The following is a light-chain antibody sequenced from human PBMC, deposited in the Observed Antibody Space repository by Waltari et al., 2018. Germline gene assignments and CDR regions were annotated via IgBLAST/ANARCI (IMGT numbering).Light chain of an antibody. CDR2: QDS. Sequence: SYELTQPPSVSVSPGQTASITCSRDKLGDKYACWSQQKPGQSPVLVIYQDSKRPSGIPERFSGSNSGNTATLTISGTQAMDEADYYCQAWDSSTEDVVFGGGTKLTVL. CDR1: KLGDKY. CDR3: QAWDSSTEDVV. J-gene: IGLJ2*01. V-gene: IGLV3-1*01.